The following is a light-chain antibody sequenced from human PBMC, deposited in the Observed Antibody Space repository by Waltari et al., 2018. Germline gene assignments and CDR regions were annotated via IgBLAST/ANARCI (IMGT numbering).Light chain of an antibody. CDR1: SSNIASNT. Sequence: QSVLTQPPSASGTPGQRVTISCSGSSSNIASNTVNWYQHLPGTAPKLLTYNNNPRPSGVPDRFSGSKSGTSASLAISGLQSEDEADYYCAAWDDSLNGVVFGEGTKLTVL. CDR3: AAWDDSLNGVV. V-gene: IGLV1-44*01. CDR2: NNN. J-gene: IGLJ2*01.